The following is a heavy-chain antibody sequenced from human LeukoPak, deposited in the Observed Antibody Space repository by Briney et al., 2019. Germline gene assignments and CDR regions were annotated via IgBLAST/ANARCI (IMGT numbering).Heavy chain of an antibody. J-gene: IGHJ4*02. V-gene: IGHV3-48*01. CDR2: ISSGSRTI. CDR1: GFTFSGYS. CDR3: VRESITGGRDFDY. D-gene: IGHD7-27*01. Sequence: GGSLRLSCAASGFTFSGYSMNWVRQAPGRGLEWISYISSGSRTIFYADSVKGRFTISTDNAKNSLYLLMDSLRADDTAVYYCVRESITGGRDFDYGGQGTLITVSS.